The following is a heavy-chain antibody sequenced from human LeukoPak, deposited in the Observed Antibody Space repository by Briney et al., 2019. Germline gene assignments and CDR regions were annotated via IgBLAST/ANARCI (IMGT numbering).Heavy chain of an antibody. CDR3: ARGGDSSGYPRGGYFDY. Sequence: ASVKVSCKASGYTFTSYYMHWVRQAPGQGLEWMGIINPSGGSTSYAQKFQGRVTMTRDMSTSTVYMELSSLRSEDTAVYYCARGGDSSGYPRGGYFDYWGQGTLVTVSS. D-gene: IGHD3-22*01. CDR2: INPSGGST. CDR1: GYTFTSYY. J-gene: IGHJ4*02. V-gene: IGHV1-46*01.